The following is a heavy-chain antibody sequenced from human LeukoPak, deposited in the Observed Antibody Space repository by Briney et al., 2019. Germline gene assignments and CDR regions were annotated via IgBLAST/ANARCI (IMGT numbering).Heavy chain of an antibody. CDR2: IYTSGST. V-gene: IGHV4-61*02. CDR1: GGSINSGNYY. CDR3: ARLPGYSYGTDY. D-gene: IGHD5-18*01. J-gene: IGHJ4*02. Sequence: SETLSLTCTVSGGSINSGNYYWSWIRQPAGKGLEWIGRIYTSGSTNYNPSLKSRVTISVDTSKNQFSLKLSSVTAADTAVYYCARLPGYSYGTDYWGQGTLVTVSS.